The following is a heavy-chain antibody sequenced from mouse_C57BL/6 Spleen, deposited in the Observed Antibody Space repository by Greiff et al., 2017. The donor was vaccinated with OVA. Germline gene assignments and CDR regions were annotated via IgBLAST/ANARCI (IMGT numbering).Heavy chain of an antibody. Sequence: VKLVESGPGLVAPSQSLSITCTVSGFSLTSYGVHWVRQPPGKGLEWLVVIWSDGSTTYNSALNSRLSLSKDNSKSQAFLKLHSLQTGDTAMYYCARHEGEDEAWFAYWGQGTLVTVSA. J-gene: IGHJ3*01. CDR2: IWSDGST. V-gene: IGHV2-6-1*01. CDR3: ARHEGEDEAWFAY. CDR1: GFSLTSYG.